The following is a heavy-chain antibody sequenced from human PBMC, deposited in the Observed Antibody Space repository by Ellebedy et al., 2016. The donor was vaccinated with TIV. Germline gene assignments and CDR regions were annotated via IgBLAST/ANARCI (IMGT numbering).Heavy chain of an antibody. J-gene: IGHJ4*02. CDR3: ARFRYTSVWHLGHNGLDY. CDR1: GFRFSDYY. CDR2: ISVDGGAT. V-gene: IGHV3-11*01. D-gene: IGHD6-19*01. Sequence: GESLKISCAASGFRFSDYYMTWIRQAPGRGLEWISYISVDGGATYYSDSVKGRFTISRDNAAQSLYPQINNLRADDTAVYYCARFRYTSVWHLGHNGLDYWGQGTLVSVSS.